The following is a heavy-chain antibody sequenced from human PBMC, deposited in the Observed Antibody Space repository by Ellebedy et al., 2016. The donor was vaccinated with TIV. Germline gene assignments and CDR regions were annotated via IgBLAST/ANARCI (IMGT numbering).Heavy chain of an antibody. CDR1: GGSISSYY. CDR3: ASDYYDSSAPPRFDY. J-gene: IGHJ4*02. CDR2: IYTSGST. D-gene: IGHD3-22*01. Sequence: SETLSLXCTVSGGSISSYYWSWIRQPAGKGLEWIGRIYTSGSTNYNPSLKSRVTISVDTSKNQFSLKLSSVTAADTAVYYCASDYYDSSAPPRFDYWGQGTLVTVSS. V-gene: IGHV4-4*07.